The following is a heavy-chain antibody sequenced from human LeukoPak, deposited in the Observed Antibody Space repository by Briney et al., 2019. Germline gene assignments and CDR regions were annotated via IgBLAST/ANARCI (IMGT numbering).Heavy chain of an antibody. Sequence: PGGSPRLSCGASGFTFSEYWMTWVRQAPGRGPEWVANIKGDGTKMYYVDSVKGRFTISRDNDKNSLYLQMNNLRVEDTAVYHCARDGSCFDFWGQGALVTVSS. D-gene: IGHD6-19*01. CDR1: GFTFSEYW. V-gene: IGHV3-7*01. CDR3: ARDGSCFDF. CDR2: IKGDGTKM. J-gene: IGHJ4*02.